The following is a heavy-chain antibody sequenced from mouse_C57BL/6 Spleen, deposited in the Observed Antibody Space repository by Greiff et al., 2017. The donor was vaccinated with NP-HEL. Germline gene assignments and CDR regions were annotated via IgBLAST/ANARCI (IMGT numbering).Heavy chain of an antibody. CDR2: IDPSDSYT. Sequence: QVQLKQPGAELVMPGASVKLSCKASGYTFTSYWMHWVKQRPGQGLEWIGEIDPSDSYTSYNQKFKGKSTLTVDKSSSTAYMQLSSLTSEDSAVYYCARPTLYYGGSHWCFDVWGTGTTVTVSS. J-gene: IGHJ1*03. D-gene: IGHD1-1*01. V-gene: IGHV1-69*01. CDR3: ARPTLYYGGSHWCFDV. CDR1: GYTFTSYW.